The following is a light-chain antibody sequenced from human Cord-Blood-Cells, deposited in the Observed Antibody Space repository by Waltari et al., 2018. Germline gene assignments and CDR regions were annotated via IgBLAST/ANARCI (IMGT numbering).Light chain of an antibody. CDR3: QQYGSSPRT. V-gene: IGKV3-20*01. CDR1: QSVSSSY. CDR2: GAS. J-gene: IGKJ1*01. Sequence: EIVSTQSPGTLSSSPGERATLSCRASQSVSSSYLAWYQQKPGQDPRLLIYGASSRATGIPDRFSGSGSGTDFTLTISRLEPEDFAVYYCQQYGSSPRTFGQGTKVEIK.